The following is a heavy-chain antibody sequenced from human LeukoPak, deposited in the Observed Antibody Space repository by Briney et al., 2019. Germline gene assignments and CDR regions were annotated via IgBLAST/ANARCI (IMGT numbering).Heavy chain of an antibody. CDR3: ARDFYYGSGTYYDGDAFDI. D-gene: IGHD3-10*01. CDR2: ISAYNGNT. Sequence: ASVKVSCKASGYTFTSYGFSWVRQAPGQGLEWMGWISAYNGNTSYAQSFQGRVTMTTDTSTSTAYMELRSLRSDDTAVYFCARDFYYGSGTYYDGDAFDIWGQGTMVTVSS. J-gene: IGHJ3*02. CDR1: GYTFTSYG. V-gene: IGHV1-18*01.